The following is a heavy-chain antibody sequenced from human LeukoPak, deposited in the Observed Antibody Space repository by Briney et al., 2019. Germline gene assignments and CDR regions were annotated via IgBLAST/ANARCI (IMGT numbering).Heavy chain of an antibody. V-gene: IGHV5-51*01. CDR2: IYPGDSDT. Sequence: GESLKISCKGSGYSFTSYWIGWVRQMPGKGLEWMGIIYPGDSDTRYSPSSQGQVTISADKSISTAYLQWSSLKASDTAMYYCARHYCSGGSCYYYFDYWGQGTLVTVSS. D-gene: IGHD2-15*01. CDR1: GYSFTSYW. J-gene: IGHJ4*02. CDR3: ARHYCSGGSCYYYFDY.